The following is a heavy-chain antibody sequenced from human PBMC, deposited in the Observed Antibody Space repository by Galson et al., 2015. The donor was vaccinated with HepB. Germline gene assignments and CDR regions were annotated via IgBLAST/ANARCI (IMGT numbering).Heavy chain of an antibody. CDR2: IHNTGNT. Sequence: SLRLSCAASDFRVSSYYMNWVRQVPGKGLEWVAVIHNTGNTFYADSVRGRFTISRDISQNMAHLQMNNLRVEDTAIYYCAREQWYYLDYWGQGALATVSS. CDR1: DFRVSSYY. V-gene: IGHV3-53*01. CDR3: AREQWYYLDY. D-gene: IGHD2-15*01. J-gene: IGHJ4*02.